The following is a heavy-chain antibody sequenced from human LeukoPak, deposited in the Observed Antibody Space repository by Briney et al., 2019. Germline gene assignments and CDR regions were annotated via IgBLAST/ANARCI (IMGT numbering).Heavy chain of an antibody. Sequence: TSETLSLTSTVSGYSISSGYYWGWIRQPPGKGLEWIGSIYHSGSTYYNPSLKSRVTISVDTSKNQFSLKLSSVTAADTAVYYCARAFGNTMIVVVYDYWGQGTLVTVSS. CDR3: ARAFGNTMIVVVYDY. V-gene: IGHV4-38-2*02. D-gene: IGHD3-22*01. CDR2: IYHSGST. J-gene: IGHJ4*02. CDR1: GYSISSGYY.